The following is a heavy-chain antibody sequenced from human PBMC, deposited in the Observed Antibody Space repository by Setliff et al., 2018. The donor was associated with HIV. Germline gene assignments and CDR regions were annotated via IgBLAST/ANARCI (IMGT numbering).Heavy chain of an antibody. J-gene: IGHJ3*02. V-gene: IGHV1-18*01. D-gene: IGHD3-10*01. CDR2: ISAYNGNT. Sequence: ASVKVSCKASGYIFISYGFSWVRQAPGQGLEWMGWISAYNGNTNYAQKLQGRVTMTTDTSTSTAYMELRNLRSDDTAVYYCARAPKRVYYYGSGTYLHDAFDIWGQGTLVTVSS. CDR3: ARAPKRVYYYGSGTYLHDAFDI. CDR1: GYIFISYG.